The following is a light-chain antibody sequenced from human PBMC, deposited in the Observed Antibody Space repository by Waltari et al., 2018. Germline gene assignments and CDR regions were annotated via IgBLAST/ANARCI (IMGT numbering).Light chain of an antibody. CDR2: DAS. CDR3: QKYGTLPAT. V-gene: IGKV3-20*01. J-gene: IGKJ1*01. CDR1: QSVSKY. Sequence: EIVLTQSPGTLSLSPGERATLPCRASQSVSKYLAWYQQKFGQPPRLLIYDASTRATGIPDRFIGSGFGTDFSLTISRLEPEDFAVYYCQKYGTLPATFGQGTKVEI.